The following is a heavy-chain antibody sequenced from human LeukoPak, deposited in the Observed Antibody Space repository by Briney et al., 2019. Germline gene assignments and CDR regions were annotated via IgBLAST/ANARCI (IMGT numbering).Heavy chain of an antibody. CDR3: ARDYGGNSDY. Sequence: PGGSLRVSCAASGFTFSTYNMNWVRLAPGKGLEWVSSISGSSSTIYYADSVKGRFTISRDNAKNSLYLQMNTLRDEDTAVYYCARDYGGNSDYWGQGALVTVSS. CDR1: GFTFSTYN. J-gene: IGHJ4*02. CDR2: ISGSSSTI. V-gene: IGHV3-48*02. D-gene: IGHD4-23*01.